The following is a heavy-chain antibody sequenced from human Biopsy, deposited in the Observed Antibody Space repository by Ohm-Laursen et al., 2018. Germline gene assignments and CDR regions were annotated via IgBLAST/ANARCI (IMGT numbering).Heavy chain of an antibody. CDR2: IITFFRTV. J-gene: IGHJ6*02. CDR3: APQTPRDPDILTGAYHYDMAV. D-gene: IGHD3-9*01. CDR1: GGTFSNSA. Sequence: SVKVSCKVSGGTFSNSAISWVRQAPGQGLEWMGGIITFFRTVNYAQNFQGRLTITADEFTDTAYMELRSLRSEDTAVYYCAPQTPRDPDILTGAYHYDMAVWAQGTTVTVSS. V-gene: IGHV1-69*13.